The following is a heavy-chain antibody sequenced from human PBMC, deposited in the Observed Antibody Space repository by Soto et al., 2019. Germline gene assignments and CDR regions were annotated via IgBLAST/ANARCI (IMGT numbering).Heavy chain of an antibody. CDR3: AKEMMVRGVVDY. CDR1: GFTFDDYA. D-gene: IGHD3-10*01. Sequence: EVQLVESGGGLVQPGRSLRLSCAASGFTFDDYAMHWVRQAPGKGLEWVSGISWNSGSIGYADSVKGRFTISRDNAKNSLYLQMNSLRAEDTALYYCAKEMMVRGVVDYWGQGTLVTVSS. J-gene: IGHJ4*02. V-gene: IGHV3-9*01. CDR2: ISWNSGSI.